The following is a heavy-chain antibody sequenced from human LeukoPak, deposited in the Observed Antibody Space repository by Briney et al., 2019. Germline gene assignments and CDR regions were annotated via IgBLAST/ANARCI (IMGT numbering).Heavy chain of an antibody. J-gene: IGHJ5*02. D-gene: IGHD1-14*01. Sequence: PGRSLRLSCAASGFTFSSYGMHWVRQAPGKGLEWVAVIWYDGSNKYYADSVKGRFTIPRDNSKNTLYLQMNSLRAEDTAVYYCARVPPEDRTWFDPWGQGTLVTVSS. V-gene: IGHV3-33*01. CDR2: IWYDGSNK. CDR3: ARVPPEDRTWFDP. CDR1: GFTFSSYG.